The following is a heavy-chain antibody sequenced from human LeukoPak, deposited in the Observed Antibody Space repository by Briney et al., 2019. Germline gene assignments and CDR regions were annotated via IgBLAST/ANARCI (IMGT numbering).Heavy chain of an antibody. CDR1: GDSINTYY. D-gene: IGHD3-22*01. J-gene: IGHJ4*02. V-gene: IGHV4-59*08. Sequence: SETLSLTCTVSGDSINTYYWSWIRQPPGKGLKWIGFIFYSGHSKYNPSLKSRLTLSLDTSKSQFSLKLTSVTAADTAVYYCARHGPEYYDATGYYNFDSWSQGTLVTVSS. CDR3: ARHGPEYYDATGYYNFDS. CDR2: IFYSGHS.